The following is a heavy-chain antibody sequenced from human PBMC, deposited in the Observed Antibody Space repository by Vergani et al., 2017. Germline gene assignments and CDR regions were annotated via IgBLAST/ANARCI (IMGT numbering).Heavy chain of an antibody. V-gene: IGHV3-7*01. CDR3: ARAWYCSSTSCYRGAEYFQH. CDR1: GFTFSSYW. Sequence: EVQLVESGGGLVQHGGSLRLSCAASGFTFSSYWMSWVRQAPGKGLEWVANIKQDGSEKYYVDSVKGRFTISRDNAKNSLYLQMNSLRAEDTAVYYCARAWYCSSTSCYRGAEYFQHWGQGTLVTVSS. CDR2: IKQDGSEK. J-gene: IGHJ1*01. D-gene: IGHD2-2*01.